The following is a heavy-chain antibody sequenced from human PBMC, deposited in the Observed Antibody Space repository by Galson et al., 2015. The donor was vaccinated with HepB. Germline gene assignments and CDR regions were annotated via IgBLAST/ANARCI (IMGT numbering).Heavy chain of an antibody. D-gene: IGHD3-22*01. Sequence: QSGAEVKKPGESLKISCKGSGYSFTSYWIGWVRQMPGKGLEWMGIIYPGDSDTRYSPSFQGQVTISADKSISTAYLQWSSLKASDTAMYYCARSRSYYYDSSGYYDYWGQGTLVTVSS. CDR1: GYSFTSYW. CDR3: ARSRSYYYDSSGYYDY. CDR2: IYPGDSDT. J-gene: IGHJ4*02. V-gene: IGHV5-51*03.